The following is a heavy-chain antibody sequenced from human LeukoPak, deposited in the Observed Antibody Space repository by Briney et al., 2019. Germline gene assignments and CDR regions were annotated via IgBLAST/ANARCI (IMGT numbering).Heavy chain of an antibody. CDR2: VKSKTDGGTT. CDR3: TTGLHYYDSSGYCDGGWRYFHY. D-gene: IGHD3-22*01. CDR1: GFTFSNAW. Sequence: GGSLRLSCAASGFTFSNAWMSWVRQAPGKGLECVGRVKSKTDGGTTDYAAPVKGRFTISRDDSKNTLYLQMNSLKTEDTAVYYCTTGLHYYDSSGYCDGGWRYFHYWGQGTLVTVSS. J-gene: IGHJ4*02. V-gene: IGHV3-15*01.